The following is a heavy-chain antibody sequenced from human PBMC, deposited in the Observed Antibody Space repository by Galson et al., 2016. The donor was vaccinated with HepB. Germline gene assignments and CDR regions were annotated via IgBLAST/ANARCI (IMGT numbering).Heavy chain of an antibody. CDR1: GGSVSSGGYFY. D-gene: IGHD3-22*01. Sequence: LPCTISGGSVSSGGYFYWSWIRQHPGKGLEWIGYIFYSGGTYNNPSLKSRVSISVDTSKKQFSLKLSSVTAADTAVYYCAGGGDSRGYYLDSWGQGILVTVSS. CDR2: IFYSGGT. V-gene: IGHV4-31*03. CDR3: AGGGDSRGYYLDS. J-gene: IGHJ4*02.